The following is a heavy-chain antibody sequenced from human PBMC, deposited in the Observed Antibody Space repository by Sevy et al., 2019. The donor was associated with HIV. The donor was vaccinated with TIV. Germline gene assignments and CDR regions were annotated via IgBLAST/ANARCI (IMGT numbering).Heavy chain of an antibody. CDR3: AREWGYYDSSGYSLDAFDI. D-gene: IGHD3-22*01. Sequence: ASVKVSCKASGGTFSNDAISWVRQAPGQGPEWMGGIIPMFGTANYTQKFKGRVTITADESTRTVYMELSSLRSEDTAVYYCAREWGYYDSSGYSLDAFDIWGQGTMVTVSS. CDR1: GGTFSNDA. V-gene: IGHV1-69*13. J-gene: IGHJ3*02. CDR2: IIPMFGTA.